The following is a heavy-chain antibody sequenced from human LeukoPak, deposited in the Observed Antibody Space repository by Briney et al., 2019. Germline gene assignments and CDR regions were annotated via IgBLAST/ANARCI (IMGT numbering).Heavy chain of an antibody. V-gene: IGHV5-51*01. Sequence: GESLKISCKGSGYSFTNYWIGWVRQMPGKGLEWMGIIYPRDSGTRYSPSFQGQVTISADKSISTAYLQWSSLKASDTAMYYCARLPSVDTAMVARVGFDYWGQGTLVTVSS. CDR3: ARLPSVDTAMVARVGFDY. J-gene: IGHJ4*02. CDR1: GYSFTNYW. D-gene: IGHD5-18*01. CDR2: IYPRDSGT.